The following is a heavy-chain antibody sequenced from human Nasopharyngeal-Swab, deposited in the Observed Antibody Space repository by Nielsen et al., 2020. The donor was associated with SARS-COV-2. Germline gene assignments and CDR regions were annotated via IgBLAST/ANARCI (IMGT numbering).Heavy chain of an antibody. Sequence: GESLKISCKGSGYSFTSYWISWVRQMPGIGLQWMGRIDPSDSYTYYSPSFQGHVTISADKSISTAYVQWSSLKASDTAMYYCARRPPYKWNPFDYWGQGTLVTVSS. CDR2: IDPSDSYT. J-gene: IGHJ4*02. D-gene: IGHD1-20*01. CDR1: GYSFTSYW. CDR3: ARRPPYKWNPFDY. V-gene: IGHV5-10-1*01.